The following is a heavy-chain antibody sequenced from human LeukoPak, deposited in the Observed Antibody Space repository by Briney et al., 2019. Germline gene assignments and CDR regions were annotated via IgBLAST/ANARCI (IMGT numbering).Heavy chain of an antibody. V-gene: IGHV1-18*01. CDR3: ARYSSRLSRPLDY. CDR1: GYTFTSYG. D-gene: IGHD1-14*01. CDR2: ISGSNGNT. Sequence: ASVKVSCKASGYTFTSYGISWVRQAPGQGLEWMGWISGSNGNTNYAQKFQGRVTMTTDTSTSTAYMELRSLRSDDTAVYYCARYSSRLSRPLDYWGQGTLVTVSS. J-gene: IGHJ4*02.